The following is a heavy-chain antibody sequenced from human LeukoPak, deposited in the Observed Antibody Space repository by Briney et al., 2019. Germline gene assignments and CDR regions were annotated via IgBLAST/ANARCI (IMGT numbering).Heavy chain of an antibody. D-gene: IGHD3-3*01. CDR3: ASQVGYDFWSGYSSPTSYYYYYMDV. Sequence: SVKVSCKASGGTFSSYAISWVQQAPGQGLEWMGGIIPIFGTANYAQKFQGRVTITTDESTSTAYMELSSLRSEDTAVYYCASQVGYDFWSGYSSPTSYYYYYMDVWGKGTTVTVSS. V-gene: IGHV1-69*05. CDR1: GGTFSSYA. J-gene: IGHJ6*03. CDR2: IIPIFGTA.